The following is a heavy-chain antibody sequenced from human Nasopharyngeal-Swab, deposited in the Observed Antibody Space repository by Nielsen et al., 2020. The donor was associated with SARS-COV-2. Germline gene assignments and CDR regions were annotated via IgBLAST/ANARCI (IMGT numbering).Heavy chain of an antibody. CDR1: GFSFSTYL. D-gene: IGHD4-11*01. CDR3: ARDSDATLTESSFDF. CDR2: IQEDGSEK. J-gene: IGHJ4*02. Sequence: GESLNISCAASGFSFSTYLMSWVRQAPGKGLESVANIQEDGSEKNYVESVRGRFTLSRDNAKNSLYLQMSSLRAEDTAVYYCARDSDATLTESSFDFWGQGTLVTVSS. V-gene: IGHV3-7*01.